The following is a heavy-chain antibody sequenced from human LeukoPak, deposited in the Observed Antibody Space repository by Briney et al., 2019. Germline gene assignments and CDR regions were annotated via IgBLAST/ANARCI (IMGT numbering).Heavy chain of an antibody. Sequence: GRSLRLSCAASGFTFSSYGMHWVRQAPGKGLEWVAVIWYDGSNKCYADSVKGRFTISRDNSKNTLYLQMNSLRAEDTAVYYCARVNGDFWSGYGLDYWGQGTLVTVSS. J-gene: IGHJ4*02. CDR1: GFTFSSYG. V-gene: IGHV3-33*01. D-gene: IGHD3-3*01. CDR3: ARVNGDFWSGYGLDY. CDR2: IWYDGSNK.